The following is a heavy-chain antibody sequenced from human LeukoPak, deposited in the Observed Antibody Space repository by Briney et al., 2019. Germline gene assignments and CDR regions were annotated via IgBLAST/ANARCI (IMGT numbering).Heavy chain of an antibody. D-gene: IGHD3/OR15-3a*01. Sequence: SETLSLTCAVSGGSISSGGYYWSWIRQHPGKGLEWIGYIYYSGSTYYNPSLKSRVTISVDTSKNQFSLKLSSVTAADTAVYYCARDQDYYFDYWGQGTLVTVSS. CDR1: GGSISSGGYY. V-gene: IGHV4-31*11. J-gene: IGHJ4*02. CDR2: IYYSGST. CDR3: ARDQDYYFDY.